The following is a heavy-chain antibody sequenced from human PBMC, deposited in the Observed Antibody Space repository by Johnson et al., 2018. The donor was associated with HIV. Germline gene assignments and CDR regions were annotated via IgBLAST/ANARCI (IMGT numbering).Heavy chain of an antibody. Sequence: EVQVVESGGGLVQPGGSLRLSCAASGFTFSSYWMSWVRQAPGKGLEWVANIKQDGSEKYYVDSVKGRFTISRDNAKNSLYLQMNSLRAEDTAVYYCASDNLWEPRPDDAFDIWGQGTMVTVSS. D-gene: IGHD1-26*01. CDR3: ASDNLWEPRPDDAFDI. J-gene: IGHJ3*02. CDR1: GFTFSSYW. CDR2: IKQDGSEK. V-gene: IGHV3-7*05.